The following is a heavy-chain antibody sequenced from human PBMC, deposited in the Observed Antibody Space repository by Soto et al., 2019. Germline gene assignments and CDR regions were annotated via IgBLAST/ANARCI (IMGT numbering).Heavy chain of an antibody. Sequence: QVQLVESGGGVVQPGRSLRLSCAATGFALNIYGIHWVRQAPGEGLEWLTFISFDESNKNYADSVKGRFTISRDNSKNTVSLQLNSLRGEDTAIYYCARGRGVVPGGTYYYGLDVWGQGTTVTVSS. D-gene: IGHD2-8*02. CDR2: ISFDESNK. CDR1: GFALNIYG. V-gene: IGHV3-30-3*01. J-gene: IGHJ6*02. CDR3: ARGRGVVPGGTYYYGLDV.